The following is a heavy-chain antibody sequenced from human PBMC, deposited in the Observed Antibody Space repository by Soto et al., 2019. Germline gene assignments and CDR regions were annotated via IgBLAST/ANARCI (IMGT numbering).Heavy chain of an antibody. D-gene: IGHD2-15*01. Sequence: QVQLMQSGAEVKKPGSSVKVSCKASGGTISTNVISWVRQAPGQGLEWMGEIMPIFAAHKNAQKFQGRLTITADTSTTTVYTELSSLTSEDTAVYFCATGARYCSGGSCYPNDWGQGTLVIVSS. J-gene: IGHJ4*02. CDR3: ATGARYCSGGSCYPND. CDR1: GGTISTNV. V-gene: IGHV1-69*06. CDR2: IMPIFAAH.